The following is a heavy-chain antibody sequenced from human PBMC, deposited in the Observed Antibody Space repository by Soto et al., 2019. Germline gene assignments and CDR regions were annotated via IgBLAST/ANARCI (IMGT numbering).Heavy chain of an antibody. CDR1: GFTVSSKY. V-gene: IGHV3-66*01. CDR3: LRAPWDY. Sequence: EVQLVESGGAVVHTGGSLRLSCVASGFTVSSKYMSWVRQAPGKGLEWVSVYWIDNKTSYADSVKGRFTISRDISKNTVYLQMNSLRVEDMGVYYCLRAPWDYWGRGTLVTVSS. CDR2: YWIDNKT. J-gene: IGHJ4*02.